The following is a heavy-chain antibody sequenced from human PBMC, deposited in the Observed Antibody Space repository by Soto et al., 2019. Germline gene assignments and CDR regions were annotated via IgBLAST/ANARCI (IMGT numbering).Heavy chain of an antibody. Sequence: ILSITCPSSGFSIRSGVDYWSWKRQNPGKCLEWIGYIYYSGSTYYNPSLKSRVTISVDTSKNQFSLKLSSVTAADTAVYYCARSLFAGPQNWFDPWGQGTLVNVSA. CDR3: ARSLFAGPQNWFDP. D-gene: IGHD2-21*01. V-gene: IGHV4-31*03. CDR2: IYYSGST. J-gene: IGHJ5*02. CDR1: GFSIRSGVDY.